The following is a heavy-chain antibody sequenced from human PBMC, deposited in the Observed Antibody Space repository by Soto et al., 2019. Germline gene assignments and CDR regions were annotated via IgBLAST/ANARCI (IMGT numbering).Heavy chain of an antibody. CDR3: AREGSEIEWLWYDAFDV. CDR2: INRSGGSA. Sequence: ASVKVSCNQSAYPFTTYYMPWVRQAPGQGLEWMGIINRSGGSASYAQKFQGRVTMTRATSGRTVYMELSSVRSEDTAVYCCAREGSEIEWLWYDAFDVWG. J-gene: IGHJ3*01. V-gene: IGHV1-46*01. D-gene: IGHD3-3*01. CDR1: AYPFTTYY.